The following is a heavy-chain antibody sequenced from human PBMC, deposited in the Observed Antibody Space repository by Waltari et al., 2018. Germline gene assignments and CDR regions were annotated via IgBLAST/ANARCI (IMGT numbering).Heavy chain of an antibody. CDR1: GGTFGPYA. V-gene: IGHV1-69*12. CDR3: AKRIVGGPFDV. J-gene: IGHJ3*01. D-gene: IGHD1-26*01. Sequence: QVHLVQSGAEVRKPGSSVKVSCEASGGTFGPYAISWVRQAPGQGLEWMEGIIPIYGTPNYAQKFQGRVNVAADELTTTAYMELSSLRSDDTAVYYCAKRIVGGPFDVWGQGTMVTVSS. CDR2: IIPIYGTP.